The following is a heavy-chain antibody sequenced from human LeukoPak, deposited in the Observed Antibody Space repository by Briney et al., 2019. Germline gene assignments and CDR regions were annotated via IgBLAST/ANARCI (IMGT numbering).Heavy chain of an antibody. Sequence: PGGSLRLSCAASGFTFSSYWMHWVRQTPGKGLVWVSRIKSDGSTIYADSVKGRFTISRDNAKNSLYLQMNSLGAEDTAVYYCARCGDGLPCDFDFWGQGTLVTVSS. V-gene: IGHV3-74*01. CDR2: IKSDGST. CDR3: ARCGDGLPCDFDF. CDR1: GFTFSSYW. J-gene: IGHJ4*02. D-gene: IGHD3-10*01.